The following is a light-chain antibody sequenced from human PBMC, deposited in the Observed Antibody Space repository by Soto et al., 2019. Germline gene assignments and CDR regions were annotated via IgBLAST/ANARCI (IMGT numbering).Light chain of an antibody. CDR2: LAT. J-gene: IGKJ4*01. V-gene: IGKV2-28*01. Sequence: DIVMTQSPLSLPVTHGKPASISCRSSRSLLQTNGNTDLDWYLQKPGQSPQLLISLATNRASGVPDRFSGSGSGTDFTLQISRVEAEDVGVYYCMQALQTPFTFGGGTKVEIK. CDR3: MQALQTPFT. CDR1: RSLLQTNGNTD.